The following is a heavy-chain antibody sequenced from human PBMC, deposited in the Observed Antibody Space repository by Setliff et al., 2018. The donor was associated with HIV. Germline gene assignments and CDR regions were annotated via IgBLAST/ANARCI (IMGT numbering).Heavy chain of an antibody. CDR1: GGSISNSSHY. J-gene: IGHJ6*04. CDR3: ARLRYGSGIPLDV. Sequence: SETLSLTCTVSGGSISNSSHYWDWIRQPPGKGLEWIGTINYSGNTYDNPSLKSRVTISVDTSKNQFSLELSSVTAADTAVYYCARLRYGSGIPLDVWGTGISVTVSS. CDR2: INYSGNT. D-gene: IGHD3-10*01. V-gene: IGHV4-39*01.